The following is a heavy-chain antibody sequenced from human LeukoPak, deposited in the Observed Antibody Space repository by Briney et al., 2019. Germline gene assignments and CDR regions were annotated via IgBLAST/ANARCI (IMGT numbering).Heavy chain of an antibody. CDR3: AKPDSITWYGRGFDC. D-gene: IGHD6-13*01. J-gene: IGHJ4*02. V-gene: IGHV3-23*01. CDR1: GFTFSSYA. Sequence: GGSLRLSCAASGFTFSSYAMSWVRQAPGKGLEWVSAISGSGNTYYADSVKGRFTISRDNSKNTLYLQMNSLRAEDTAVYYCAKPDSITWYGRGFDCWGQGTLVTVSS. CDR2: ISGSGNT.